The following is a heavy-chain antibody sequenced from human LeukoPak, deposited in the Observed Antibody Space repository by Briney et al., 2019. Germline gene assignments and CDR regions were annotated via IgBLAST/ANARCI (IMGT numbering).Heavy chain of an antibody. CDR3: SRGGTYTRGY. CDR2: ISSSGSTI. D-gene: IGHD1-26*01. V-gene: IGHV3-48*03. Sequence: GGSLRLSCAASGFTFSSYEMNWVRQAPGKGLEWVSYISSSGSTIYYADSVKGRFTISRDNAKNSLYLQMNSLKTEDTAVYYCSRGGTYTRGYWGQGTLVTVSS. J-gene: IGHJ4*02. CDR1: GFTFSSYE.